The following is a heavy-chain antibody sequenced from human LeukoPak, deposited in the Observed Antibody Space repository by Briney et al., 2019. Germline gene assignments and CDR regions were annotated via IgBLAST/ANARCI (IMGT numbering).Heavy chain of an antibody. CDR3: ASAIHHYLASSGSFDI. V-gene: IGHV3-7*01. D-gene: IGHD3-22*01. CDR2: IKQDGSTK. J-gene: IGHJ3*02. Sequence: PGGSLRPSCAASGFTFTNSWMAWVRQAPGKGLEWVANIKQDGSTKHYVDSLKGRFTISRDNPKNSLYLQMNSLRADDTAVYYCASAIHHYLASSGSFDIWGQRTMVTVSS. CDR1: GFTFTNSW.